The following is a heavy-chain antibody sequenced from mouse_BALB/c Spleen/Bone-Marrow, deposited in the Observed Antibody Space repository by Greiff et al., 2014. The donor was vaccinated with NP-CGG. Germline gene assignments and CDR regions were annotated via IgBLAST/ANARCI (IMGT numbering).Heavy chain of an antibody. V-gene: IGHV1-7*01. CDR3: ARKGYGNYHYYAMDY. D-gene: IGHD2-1*01. CDR2: INPSTGYT. CDR1: GYTFTNYW. J-gene: IGHJ4*01. Sequence: QVQLQQSGAELAKPGASVKMSCKASGYTFTNYWMHWIKQRPGQGLEWIGYINPSTGYTEYNQKFKDKATLTADKSSSTAYMQLSSLTSEDSAVYYYARKGYGNYHYYAMDYWGQGTSVTVSS.